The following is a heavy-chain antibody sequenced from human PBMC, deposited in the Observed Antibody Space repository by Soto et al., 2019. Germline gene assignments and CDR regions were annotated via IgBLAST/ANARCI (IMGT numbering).Heavy chain of an antibody. Sequence: EVQLLESGGGLVQPGGSLRLSCAASGFTFSSYPMTWVRQAPGKGLEWVSTISGNGDSTYYADSVKGRFTISRDNPKNTRYLQMNSLRAEDTAVYYCAKDRYPRGAFDIWGQGTMVTVSS. V-gene: IGHV3-23*01. J-gene: IGHJ3*02. CDR2: ISGNGDST. CDR3: AKDRYPRGAFDI. CDR1: GFTFSSYP. D-gene: IGHD1-20*01.